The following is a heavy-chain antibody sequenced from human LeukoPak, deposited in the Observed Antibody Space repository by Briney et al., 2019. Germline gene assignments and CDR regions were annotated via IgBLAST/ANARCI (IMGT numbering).Heavy chain of an antibody. D-gene: IGHD3-10*01. J-gene: IGHJ4*02. CDR1: GYSISSSSYY. CDR3: ARVHGSGSLYYFDY. CDR2: IYYSGST. V-gene: IGHV4-39*07. Sequence: SETLSLTCTVSGYSISSSSYYWGWIRQPPGKGLEWIGSIYYSGSTYYNPSLKSRVTISVDTSKNQFSLKLSSVTAADTAVYYCARVHGSGSLYYFDYWGQGTLVTVSS.